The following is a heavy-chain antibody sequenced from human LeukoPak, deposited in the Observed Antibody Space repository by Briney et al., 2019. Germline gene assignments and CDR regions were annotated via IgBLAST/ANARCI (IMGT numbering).Heavy chain of an antibody. CDR1: GGSISNKY. J-gene: IGHJ4*02. D-gene: IGHD6-13*01. Sequence: SETLSPTCTVSGGSISNKYWSWIRQPPGKGLEWIGYIYYSGSTNYNPSLKSRVTILVDTSKNQFSLKLSSVTAADTAVYYCARVYSSKTVDYWGQGTLVTVSS. CDR2: IYYSGST. CDR3: ARVYSSKTVDY. V-gene: IGHV4-59*08.